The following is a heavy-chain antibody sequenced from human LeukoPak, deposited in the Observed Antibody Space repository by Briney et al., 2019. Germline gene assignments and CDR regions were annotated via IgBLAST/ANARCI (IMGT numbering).Heavy chain of an antibody. CDR3: VRDGEGVAISVNYWFDP. CDR1: GFTFTSYD. J-gene: IGHJ5*02. V-gene: IGHV1-8*01. D-gene: IGHD3-10*01. Sequence: ASVKVSCKASGFTFTSYDINWVRQATGQGLEWMGWMNPNNGNTGYAQKFQGRVTMTRDTSISTAYMELRSLRAEDTAVYYCVRDGEGVAISVNYWFDPWGQGTLVTVSS. CDR2: MNPNNGNT.